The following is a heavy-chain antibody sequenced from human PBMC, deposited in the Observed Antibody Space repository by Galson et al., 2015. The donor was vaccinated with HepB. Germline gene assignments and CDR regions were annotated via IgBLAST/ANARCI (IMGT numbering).Heavy chain of an antibody. Sequence: CAASGFTFSRYWMTWVRQAPGKGLEWVANINEDGSVQHYVDSVKGRFTISRDNAKKSLFLQMNSLRAEDTAVYYCARDSSPYCDSSTCYDALDIWGQGTMVTVSS. CDR3: ARDSSPYCDSSTCYDALDI. J-gene: IGHJ3*02. CDR1: GFTFSRYW. CDR2: INEDGSVQ. D-gene: IGHD2-2*01. V-gene: IGHV3-7*01.